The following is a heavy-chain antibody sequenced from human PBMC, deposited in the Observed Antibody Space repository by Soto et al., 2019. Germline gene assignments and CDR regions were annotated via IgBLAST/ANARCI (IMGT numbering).Heavy chain of an antibody. D-gene: IGHD6-13*01. CDR2: IIPILGIA. CDR1: GGTFSSYT. V-gene: IGHV1-69*02. CDR3: ARTGIAAAGHFDY. J-gene: IGHJ4*02. Sequence: SVKVSCKASGGTFSSYTISWVRQAPGQGLEWTGRIIPILGIANYAQKFQGRVTITADKSTSTAYMELSSLRSEDTAVYYCARTGIAAAGHFDYWGQGTLVTVSS.